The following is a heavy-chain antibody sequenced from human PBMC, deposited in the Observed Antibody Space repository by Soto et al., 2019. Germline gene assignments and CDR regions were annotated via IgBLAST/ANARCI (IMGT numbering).Heavy chain of an antibody. D-gene: IGHD2-15*01. V-gene: IGHV1-18*01. J-gene: IGHJ4*02. Sequence: ASVKVSCKTSGYTFSTSGISWVRQAPGQGLEWVGWIRPDNGNRKSAQRLQGRVTLTTDTSASTAYMELRSLTSDDTAMYYCARVKAATHYDYWGQGTLVTVSS. CDR3: ARVKAATHYDY. CDR2: IRPDNGNR. CDR1: GYTFSTSG.